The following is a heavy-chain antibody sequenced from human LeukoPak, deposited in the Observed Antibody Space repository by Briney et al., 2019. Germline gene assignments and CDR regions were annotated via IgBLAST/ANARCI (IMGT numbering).Heavy chain of an antibody. V-gene: IGHV4-39*01. J-gene: IGHJ4*02. CDR1: GGSISNSGYY. CDR3: ARHVAIDWYYFDY. Sequence: SETLPLTCTVSGGSISNSGYYWAWIRQPPGKGLEWIGNIYYSGSNYYNPSLKSRLTISVDTSKNQFSLKLSSVTAADTAVYYCARHVAIDWYYFDYWGQGTLVTVSS. CDR2: IYYSGSN. D-gene: IGHD2-21*01.